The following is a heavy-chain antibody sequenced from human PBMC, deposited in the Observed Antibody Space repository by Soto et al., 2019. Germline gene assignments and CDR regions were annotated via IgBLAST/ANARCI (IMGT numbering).Heavy chain of an antibody. Sequence: ASVKVSCKASGYTFSGYYIHWLRQAPGQGLEWMGWINPNSGGTNYAQKFQGRVTVTRDTPTSTAYMELSRLTSDDTAVYYCARSLTEGYCTITGCYTSQLYGMEVWGQGTTVSVS. V-gene: IGHV1-2*02. CDR3: ARSLTEGYCTITGCYTSQLYGMEV. J-gene: IGHJ6*01. CDR2: INPNSGGT. CDR1: GYTFSGYY. D-gene: IGHD2-2*02.